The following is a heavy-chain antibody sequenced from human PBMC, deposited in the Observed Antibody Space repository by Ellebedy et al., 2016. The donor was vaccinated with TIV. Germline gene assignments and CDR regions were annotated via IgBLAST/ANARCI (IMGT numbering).Heavy chain of an antibody. Sequence: GESLKISCAASGFTFSSFAMSWVRQAPGKGLEWVSSIINTGGTTYYADSVKGRFTISRDDSQDTLYLQMDTLRADDMAVYYCARLPTARIARDVAWFGPWGQGTLVTVSS. J-gene: IGHJ5*02. CDR2: IINTGGTT. V-gene: IGHV3-23*01. CDR1: GFTFSSFA. CDR3: ARLPTARIARDVAWFGP. D-gene: IGHD6-13*01.